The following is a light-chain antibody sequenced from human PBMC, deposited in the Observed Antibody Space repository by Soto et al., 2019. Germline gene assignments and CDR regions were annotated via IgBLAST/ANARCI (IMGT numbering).Light chain of an antibody. J-gene: IGKJ5*01. CDR1: QILLHSDGKTY. Sequence: DIVMTQTPLSLSVTPVHPASISFKSSQILLHSDGKTYLYWYLQKPGQSPQLLIYEVNIRFSGVPDRFSGGGSGTDFTLKISRVQAEDVGLYYCMQSMQLPITFGQGTRLEIK. V-gene: IGKV2D-29*02. CDR2: EVN. CDR3: MQSMQLPIT.